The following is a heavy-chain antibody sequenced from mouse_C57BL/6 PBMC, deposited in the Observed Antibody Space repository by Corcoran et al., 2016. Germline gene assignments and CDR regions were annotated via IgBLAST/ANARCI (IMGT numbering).Heavy chain of an antibody. D-gene: IGHD1-1*01. CDR3: ARSGTVVANFDY. CDR2: IYPGDGDT. Sequence: QVQLQQSGAELVQPGASVKISCKASGYAFSSYWMNWVKQRPGRGLEWIGQIYPGDGDTNYNGKFKGKATLTADKSSSTAYMQLSSLTAEDSAVYFCARSGTVVANFDYWGQGTTLTVSS. CDR1: GYAFSSYW. V-gene: IGHV1-80*01. J-gene: IGHJ2*01.